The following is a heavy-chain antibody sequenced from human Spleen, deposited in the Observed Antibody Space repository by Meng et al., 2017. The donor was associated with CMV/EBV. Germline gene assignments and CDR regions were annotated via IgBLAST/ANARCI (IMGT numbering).Heavy chain of an antibody. CDR1: GFTFSSYS. D-gene: IGHD2-2*01. Sequence: GESLKISCAASGFTFSSYSMNWVRQAPGKGLEWVSYISSSSSTIYYADSVKGRFTISRDNAKNSLYLQMSSLRAEDTAVYYCARDPGYCSSTSCYAAGGWFDPWGQGTLVTVSS. CDR2: ISSSSSTI. V-gene: IGHV3-48*04. CDR3: ARDPGYCSSTSCYAAGGWFDP. J-gene: IGHJ5*02.